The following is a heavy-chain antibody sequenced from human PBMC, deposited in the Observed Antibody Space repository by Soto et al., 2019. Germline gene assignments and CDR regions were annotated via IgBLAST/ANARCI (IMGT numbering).Heavy chain of an antibody. CDR1: GFTVSNNY. J-gene: IGHJ3*02. CDR2: IYSGSYT. Sequence: GGFLRLSCAASGFTVSNNYMSWVRQAPGKGLEWVSVIYSGSYTYYADSVKGRFTISRDNSKNTLYLQMNSLRAEDTAVYYCARHIVVVPTAMAFDMWGRGTMVTVSS. V-gene: IGHV3-66*04. CDR3: ARHIVVVPTAMAFDM. D-gene: IGHD2-2*01.